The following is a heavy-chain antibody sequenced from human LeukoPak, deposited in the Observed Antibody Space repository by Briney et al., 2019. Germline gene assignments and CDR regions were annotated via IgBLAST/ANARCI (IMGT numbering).Heavy chain of an antibody. Sequence: GESLKISCKGSGYSFTSYWIGWVRQMPGKGLEWMGIIYPGDSDTRYSPSFQGQVTISADKSISTAYLQWSSLKASDTAMYYCARLLSHDYDGNSVYAFDIWGQGTMVTVSS. CDR2: IYPGDSDT. J-gene: IGHJ3*02. CDR1: GYSFTSYW. V-gene: IGHV5-51*01. CDR3: ARLLSHDYDGNSVYAFDI. D-gene: IGHD4-23*01.